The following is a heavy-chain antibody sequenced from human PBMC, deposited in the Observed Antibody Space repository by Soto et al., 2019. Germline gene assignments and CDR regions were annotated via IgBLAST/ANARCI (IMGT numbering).Heavy chain of an antibody. V-gene: IGHV4-39*01. CDR2: IYYSGST. D-gene: IGHD3-22*01. Sequence: QLQLQESGPGLVKPSETLSLTCTVSGGSISSSSYYWGWIRQPPGKGLEWIGSIYYSGSTYYNPSLKSRVTISVDTSKNQSSLKRSSVTAADTAVYYCARPTRNYADSSAHTGGAFDIWGQGTMVTVSS. CDR3: ARPTRNYADSSAHTGGAFDI. J-gene: IGHJ3*02. CDR1: GGSISSSSYY.